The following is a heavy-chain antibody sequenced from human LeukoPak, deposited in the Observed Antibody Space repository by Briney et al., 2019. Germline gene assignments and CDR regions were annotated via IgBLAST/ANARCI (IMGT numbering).Heavy chain of an antibody. CDR1: GFTFSNYA. CDR3: AKEMESSTWYIDY. Sequence: HPGGSLRLSCAASGFTFSNYAMNWVRQAPGKGLEWVSAISASGGSRFYTDSVKGRFTIPRDNSKNTLFLQMNSLRVEDTAVYYCAKEMESSTWYIDYWGQGTLVSVSS. D-gene: IGHD6-13*01. CDR2: ISASGGSR. J-gene: IGHJ4*02. V-gene: IGHV3-23*01.